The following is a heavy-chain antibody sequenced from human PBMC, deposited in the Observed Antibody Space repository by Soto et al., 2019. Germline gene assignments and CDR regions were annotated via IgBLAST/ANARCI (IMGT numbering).Heavy chain of an antibody. V-gene: IGHV1-3*01. Sequence: QVKLLQSGPAVKKPGASVKFSCKAPGYTFTTYAIHWVRRAHGQGRGGMGLINAGNGNTKLSERLRGRVTITWETSACTSHKELTGLTYEETAVYSFARRVKSAGWLDPWGQGTLVTVSS. CDR1: GYTFTTYA. CDR2: INAGNGNT. J-gene: IGHJ5*02. CDR3: ARRVKSAGWLDP.